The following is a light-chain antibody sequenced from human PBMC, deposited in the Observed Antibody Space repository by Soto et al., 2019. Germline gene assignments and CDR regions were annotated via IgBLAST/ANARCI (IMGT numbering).Light chain of an antibody. Sequence: AIQLTQSPSSLSASVGDRVTIACRASQDIRYDLGWYQQKPGKAPKLLIYAASSLQSEVPSRFSGSGSGTDFTLTISSLQPKDFATYYCLQDSTYPWTFGQGTKVEIK. CDR3: LQDSTYPWT. V-gene: IGKV1-6*01. CDR2: AAS. CDR1: QDIRYD. J-gene: IGKJ1*01.